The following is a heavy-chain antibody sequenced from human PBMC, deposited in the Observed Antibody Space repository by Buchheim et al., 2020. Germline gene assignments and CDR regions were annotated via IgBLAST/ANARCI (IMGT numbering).Heavy chain of an antibody. V-gene: IGHV4-34*01. J-gene: IGHJ4*02. CDR3: ARGRRGYSYGQNYFDY. CDR2: INHSGST. CDR1: GGSFSGYY. D-gene: IGHD5-18*01. Sequence: QVQLQQWGAGLLKPSETLSLTCAVYGGSFSGYYWSWIRQPPGKGLEWIGEINHSGSTNYNPSLKSRVTISVDTSKKQFSLKLSSVTAADTAVYYCARGRRGYSYGQNYFDYWGQGTL.